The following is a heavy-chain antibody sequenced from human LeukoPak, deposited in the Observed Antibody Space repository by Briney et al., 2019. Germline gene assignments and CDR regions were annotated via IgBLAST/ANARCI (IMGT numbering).Heavy chain of an antibody. V-gene: IGHV3-23*01. Sequence: GGSPRPSCAAPGFTLSNQSMSWVRPAPGEGVGWGSTIGSGGTTFYPDSVKGRFTISRDNSKNTLYLQMNSLRAEDTALYYCAKRLTLSGSAPFDNWGQGTLVTVSS. J-gene: IGHJ4*02. CDR3: AKRLTLSGSAPFDN. CDR2: IGSGGTT. CDR1: GFTLSNQS. D-gene: IGHD3-10*01.